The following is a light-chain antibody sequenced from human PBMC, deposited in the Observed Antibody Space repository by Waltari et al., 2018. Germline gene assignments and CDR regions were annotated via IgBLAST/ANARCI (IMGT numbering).Light chain of an antibody. Sequence: EIAMTPSPATLSVSPGERATLSCRASQSVSSNLAWYQQKPGQAPRLLIYGASTRATGIPARFSGSGSGTEFTLTISSLQSEDFAVYYCQQYNNWPPSWTFGQGTKVEIK. CDR1: QSVSSN. J-gene: IGKJ1*01. CDR2: GAS. V-gene: IGKV3-15*01. CDR3: QQYNNWPPSWT.